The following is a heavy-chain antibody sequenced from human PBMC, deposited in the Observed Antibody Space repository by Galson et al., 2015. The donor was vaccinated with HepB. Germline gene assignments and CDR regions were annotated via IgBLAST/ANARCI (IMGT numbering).Heavy chain of an antibody. CDR2: ISSSSSYI. CDR1: GFTFSSYS. V-gene: IGHV3-21*01. CDR3: ARDLFGVVIPPN. J-gene: IGHJ4*02. D-gene: IGHD3-3*01. Sequence: SLRLSCAASGFTFSSYSMNWVRQAPGKGLEWVSSISSSSSYIYYADSVKGRFTISRDNAKNSLYLQMNSLRAEDTAVYYCARDLFGVVIPPNWGQGTLVTVSS.